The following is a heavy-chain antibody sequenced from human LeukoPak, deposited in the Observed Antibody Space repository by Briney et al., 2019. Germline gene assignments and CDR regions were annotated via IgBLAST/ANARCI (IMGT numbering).Heavy chain of an antibody. V-gene: IGHV3-7*04. Sequence: GGSLRLSCAASGFTFSSYWMSWVRQAPGKGLEWVAIIKQDGTEKYYVDSVKGRFTISRDNAKNSLYLQMNSLRAEDTAVYYCARGVGATHFDFWGQGTLVTVSS. CDR1: GFTFSSYW. J-gene: IGHJ4*02. D-gene: IGHD1-26*01. CDR2: IKQDGTEK. CDR3: ARGVGATHFDF.